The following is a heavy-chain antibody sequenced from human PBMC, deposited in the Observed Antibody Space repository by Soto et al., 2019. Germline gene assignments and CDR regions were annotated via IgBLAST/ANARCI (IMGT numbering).Heavy chain of an antibody. J-gene: IGHJ5*02. CDR2: ISGSGGHT. CDR3: AKIEMGWFAH. CDR1: GFSFFSYA. D-gene: IGHD2-8*01. Sequence: PGGSRRLSCTGSGFSFFSYAMSWVRQAPGKGLEWVSTISGSGGHTYYADSVKGRFVVSRDNDKNTVYLHMSSLTGEDTAVYFCAKIEMGWFAHWGQGTQVTVSS. V-gene: IGHV3-23*01.